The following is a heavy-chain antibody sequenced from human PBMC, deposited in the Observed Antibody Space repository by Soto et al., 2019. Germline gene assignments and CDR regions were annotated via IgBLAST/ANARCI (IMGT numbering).Heavy chain of an antibody. CDR1: GFTFGNYA. Sequence: GGSLRLSCTASGFTFGNYAMSWFRQAPGKWLEGVGFIRSKAYGGTTEYGASVKGRFTISRDESQRIAYLQRNSLKTEDTAVYYCTSAPGYSSGWYVYGGQGTLVTVSS. CDR3: TSAPGYSSGWYVY. CDR2: IRSKAYGGTT. J-gene: IGHJ4*02. V-gene: IGHV3-49*03. D-gene: IGHD6-19*01.